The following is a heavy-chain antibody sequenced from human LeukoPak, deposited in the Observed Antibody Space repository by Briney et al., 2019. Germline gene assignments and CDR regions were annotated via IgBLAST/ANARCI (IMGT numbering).Heavy chain of an antibody. J-gene: IGHJ4*02. CDR2: INPSGGST. CDR3: ATAPPSGTYYYFDY. V-gene: IGHV1-46*01. Sequence: ASVKVSCKASGYTFTSFHMHWVRQAPGQGLEWMGIINPSGGSTSYAQKFQGRVTMTRDTSTSVVYMELNSLRSEDTAVYYCATAPPSGTYYYFDYWGQGTLVTVSS. CDR1: GYTFTSFH. D-gene: IGHD1-26*01.